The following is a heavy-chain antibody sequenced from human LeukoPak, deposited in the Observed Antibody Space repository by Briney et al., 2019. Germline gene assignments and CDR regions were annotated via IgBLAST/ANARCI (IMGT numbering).Heavy chain of an antibody. CDR3: ARGGNTAWWRPYYFDY. CDR1: GYTFTGYY. CDR2: INPNSGGT. V-gene: IGHV1-2*02. D-gene: IGHD2-15*01. J-gene: IGHJ4*02. Sequence: ASVKVSCKASGYTFTGYYMHWVRQAPGQGLEWMGWINPNSGGTNYAQKFQGRVTMTRDTSISTAYMELSRLRSDDTAVYYCARGGNTAWWRPYYFDYWGQGTLVTVSS.